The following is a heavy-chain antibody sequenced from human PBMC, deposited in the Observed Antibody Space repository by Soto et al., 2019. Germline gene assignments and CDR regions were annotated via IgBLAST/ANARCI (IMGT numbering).Heavy chain of an antibody. CDR2: TYYRSKWYN. V-gene: IGHV6-1*01. D-gene: IGHD1-20*01. CDR3: ARGYNRWWFDP. J-gene: IGHJ5*02. CDR1: GDSVSINSAA. Sequence: SQTLSLTCAISGDSVSINSAAWNLIMQSPSRGLEWLGRTYYRSKWYNDYAVSVKSRITINPDTSKNQFSLQLNSVTPEDTAVYYCARGYNRWWFDPWGQGTLVTVSS.